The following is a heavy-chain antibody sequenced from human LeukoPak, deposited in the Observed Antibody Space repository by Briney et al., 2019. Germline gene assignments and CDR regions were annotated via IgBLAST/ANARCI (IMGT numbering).Heavy chain of an antibody. V-gene: IGHV4-59*01. D-gene: IGHD6-25*01. Sequence: SETLSLTCTVSGGSISSYYWSWTRQPPGKGLEWIANIYHTGSTNYNPSLSSRVTISIDTAKNQFSLKLTSVTAADTAAYYCARRGRNSSGWQDYLWGQGTLVTVSS. J-gene: IGHJ4*02. CDR1: GGSISSYY. CDR2: IYHTGST. CDR3: ARRGRNSSGWQDYL.